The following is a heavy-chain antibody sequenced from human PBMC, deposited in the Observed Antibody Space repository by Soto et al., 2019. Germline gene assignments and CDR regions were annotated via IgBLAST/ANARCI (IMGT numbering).Heavy chain of an antibody. CDR2: ISVYNGNT. V-gene: IGHV1-18*01. J-gene: IGHJ3*02. Sequence: QVQLVQSGAEVRKPGASVKVACKASGYTFNRHGITWVRQAPGQGIEWMGWISVYNGNTNYAQNLQGSLTMTADTYTTSASMELSSLRSEHTAVYYCTLGSWSPETFDIWCRGNMVTVSS. CDR1: GYTFNRHG. D-gene: IGHD6-13*01. CDR3: TLGSWSPETFDI.